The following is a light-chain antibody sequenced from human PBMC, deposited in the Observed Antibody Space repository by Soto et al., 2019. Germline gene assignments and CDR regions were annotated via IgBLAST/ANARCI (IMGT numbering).Light chain of an antibody. CDR3: QQDNFWPPLT. CDR2: DAS. CDR1: QSGNSN. V-gene: IGKV3-15*01. J-gene: IGKJ4*01. Sequence: EIVMTQSPATLSVSTGERATLSCRASQSGNSNLAWYRQNPGQAPRLLISDASTRATGGPARFSGSGSGTEFTLTNIGLQSEDYVIFYWQQDNFWPPLTLGGGTKVEIK.